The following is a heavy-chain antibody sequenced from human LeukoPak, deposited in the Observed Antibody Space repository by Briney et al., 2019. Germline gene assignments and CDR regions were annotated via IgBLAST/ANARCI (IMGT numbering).Heavy chain of an antibody. V-gene: IGHV3-74*01. Sequence: PGGSLRLSCAASGFTFSSYWMHWVRHAPGKGLVWVSRINSDGSSTSYADSVKGRFTISRDNAKNTLYLQMNSLRAEDTAVYYCARSMVTIPIPGGYWGQGTLVTVSS. D-gene: IGHD5-24*01. CDR1: GFTFSSYW. CDR3: ARSMVTIPIPGGY. CDR2: INSDGSST. J-gene: IGHJ4*02.